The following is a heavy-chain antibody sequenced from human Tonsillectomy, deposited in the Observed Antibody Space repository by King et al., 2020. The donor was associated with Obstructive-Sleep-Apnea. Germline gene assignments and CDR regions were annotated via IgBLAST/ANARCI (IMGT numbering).Heavy chain of an antibody. CDR2: ISHSGSP. J-gene: IGHJ4*02. D-gene: IGHD4-11*01. CDR1: DDSISSSAYY. Sequence: QLQESGPGLVKPSQTLSLTCTVSDDSISSSAYYWGWIRHYPGRGLEWIGGISHSGSPYYNPTLNSRVTIAMETSRNKFFLNLSSATAEDTAVYYCARSTEYSNYEAYWGQGILVTVSS. V-gene: IGHV4-31*03. CDR3: ARSTEYSNYEAY.